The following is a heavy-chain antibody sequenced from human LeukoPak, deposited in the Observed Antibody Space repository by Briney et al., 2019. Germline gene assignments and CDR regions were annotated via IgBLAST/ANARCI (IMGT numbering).Heavy chain of an antibody. CDR2: IYYSGST. J-gene: IGHJ4*02. V-gene: IGHV4-59*01. CDR3: ARGVGTGY. Sequence: PETLSLTCTVSGGSISSYYWSWIRQPPGKGLEWIGYIYYSGSTNYNPSLKSRVTISVDTSKNQFSLKLSSVTAADTAVYYCARGVGTGYWGQGTLVTVSS. CDR1: GGSISSYY. D-gene: IGHD1-1*01.